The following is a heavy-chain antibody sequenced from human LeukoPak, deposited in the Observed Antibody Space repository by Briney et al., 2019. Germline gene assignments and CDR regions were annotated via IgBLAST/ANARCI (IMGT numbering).Heavy chain of an antibody. CDR2: INSDGSST. CDR3: ARDASSGWYAYYYHYMDV. V-gene: IGHV3-74*01. CDR1: GFTFSSYW. D-gene: IGHD6-19*01. J-gene: IGHJ6*03. Sequence: PGGSLRLSCAASGFTFSSYWMHWVRQAPGKGLVWVSRINSDGSSTSYADSVKGRFTISRDNAKNTLYLQMNSLRAEDTAVYYCARDASSGWYAYYYHYMDVWGKGTTVTVSS.